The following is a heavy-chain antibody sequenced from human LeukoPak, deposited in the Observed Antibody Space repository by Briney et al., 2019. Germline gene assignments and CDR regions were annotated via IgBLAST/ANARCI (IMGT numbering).Heavy chain of an antibody. V-gene: IGHV4-59*01. Sequence: SETLSLTCTVSGASISSYYWTWIRQPPGKGLEWIGYIYYSGSTNYNPSLKSRVTISVDTSKNQFSLKLSSVTAADTAVYYCARESGYSYGFQKDAFDIWGQGTMVTVSS. CDR2: IYYSGST. CDR1: GASISSYY. CDR3: ARESGYSYGFQKDAFDI. D-gene: IGHD5-18*01. J-gene: IGHJ3*02.